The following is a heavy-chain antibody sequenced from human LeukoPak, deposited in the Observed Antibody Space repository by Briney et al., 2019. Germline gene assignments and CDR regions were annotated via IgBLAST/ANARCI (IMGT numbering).Heavy chain of an antibody. CDR2: ITPNTGDT. Sequence: ASVKVSCKASGYTFSSFYLHWVRRAPGQGLDWMGIITPNTGDTTYAPKFQDRLIMTRDRSTSTVYMELHSLRSEDTAVYYCARSRNYYRVYFDNWGQGTLVPVSS. J-gene: IGHJ4*02. CDR3: ARSRNYYRVYFDN. CDR1: GYTFSSFY. D-gene: IGHD3-10*01. V-gene: IGHV1-46*01.